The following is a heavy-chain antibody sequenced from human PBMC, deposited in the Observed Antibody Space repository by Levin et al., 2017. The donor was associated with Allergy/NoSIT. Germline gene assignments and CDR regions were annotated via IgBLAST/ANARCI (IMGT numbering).Heavy chain of an antibody. Sequence: ASVKASCQASGYHFINYDINWVRQAPEQGLEWMGWVNPKTGNTRYAPRFQGRVIMTKSTPMSTAYMELSSLTSEDTAVYFCTRGLDFSSGRYSHWFGPWGQGTLVTVSS. CDR1: GYHFINYD. V-gene: IGHV1-8*01. CDR3: TRGLDFSSGRYSHWFGP. D-gene: IGHD3-3*01. J-gene: IGHJ5*02. CDR2: VNPKTGNT.